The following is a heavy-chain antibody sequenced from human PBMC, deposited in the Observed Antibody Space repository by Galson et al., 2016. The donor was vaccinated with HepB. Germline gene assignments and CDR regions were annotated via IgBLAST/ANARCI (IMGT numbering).Heavy chain of an antibody. D-gene: IGHD2-2*01. CDR3: AGGFHTSSLT. V-gene: IGHV4-39*01. CDR1: GHPVTKSLYN. CDR2: GYYTGST. Sequence: VTQSLTCTVSGHPVTKSLYNWGWSRQPRGKVLEWIGRGYYTGSTHYNPSLKSRLTISIDTSTNQFSLRQNSVTAPDSAVYYRAGGFHTSSLTWGQGTLVTVSS. J-gene: IGHJ4*02.